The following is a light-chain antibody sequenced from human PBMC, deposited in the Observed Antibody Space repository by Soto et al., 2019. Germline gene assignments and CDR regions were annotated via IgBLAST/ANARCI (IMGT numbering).Light chain of an antibody. V-gene: IGKV1-39*01. J-gene: IGKJ2*01. Sequence: DIQMTQSPSSMSASVGDRVTLTCRASQNIINYLNWYQQKPGKAPQLLIYVASRLESGVPSRFSGRGSGTDFTLTISSLQPEEFATYYCQQNYSTPYTVGQGTKVDIK. CDR2: VAS. CDR3: QQNYSTPYT. CDR1: QNIINY.